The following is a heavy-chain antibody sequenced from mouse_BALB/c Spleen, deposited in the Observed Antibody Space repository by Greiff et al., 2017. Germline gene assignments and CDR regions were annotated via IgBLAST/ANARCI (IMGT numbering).Heavy chain of an antibody. CDR3: TKKYGTYYFDY. CDR1: GYSFTGYY. J-gene: IGHJ2*01. CDR2: ISCYNGAT. D-gene: IGHD2-1*01. Sequence: LVKTGASVKISCKASGYSFTGYYMHWVKQSHGKSLEWIGYISCYNGATSYNQKFKGKATFTVDTSSSTAYMQFNSLTSEDSAVYYCTKKYGTYYFDYWGQGTTLTVSS. V-gene: IGHV1S34*01.